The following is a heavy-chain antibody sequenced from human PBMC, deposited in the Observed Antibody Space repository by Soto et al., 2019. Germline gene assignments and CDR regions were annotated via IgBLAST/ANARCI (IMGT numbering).Heavy chain of an antibody. CDR3: AYSTGWYRHDV. D-gene: IGHD6-19*01. J-gene: IGHJ3*01. CDR1: GGSISSGGYY. V-gene: IGHV4-31*09. Sequence: PSETLSLTCTVSGGSISSGGYYWSWIRQHPGKGLEWIGYIYYSGNTYYNPSLKSRVTISVDKSKNQFSLKVSSVTAADTAVYYCAYSTGWYRHDVWGQGTLVTVSS. CDR2: IYYSGNT.